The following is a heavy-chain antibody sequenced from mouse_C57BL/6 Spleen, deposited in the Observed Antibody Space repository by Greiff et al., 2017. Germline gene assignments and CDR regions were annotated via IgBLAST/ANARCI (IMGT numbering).Heavy chain of an antibody. CDR1: GYSITSDY. CDR3: ARYYDYDAWYFDV. D-gene: IGHD2-4*01. J-gene: IGHJ1*03. CDR2: ISYSGST. V-gene: IGHV3-8*01. Sequence: VQLQQSGPGLAKPSQTLSLTCSVTGYSITSDYWNWIRKFPGNKLEYMGYISYSGSTYYNPSLNSRISITRDTSKNQYYLQLNSVTTEDTATYYCARYYDYDAWYFDVWGTGTTVTVSS.